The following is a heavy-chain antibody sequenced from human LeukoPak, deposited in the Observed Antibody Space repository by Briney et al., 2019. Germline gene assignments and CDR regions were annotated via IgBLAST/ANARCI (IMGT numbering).Heavy chain of an antibody. CDR2: INPNSGGT. CDR1: GYAFTGYY. V-gene: IGHV1-2*02. CDR3: ARARITMVRGSRYGMDV. J-gene: IGHJ6*02. D-gene: IGHD3-10*01. Sequence: ASVKVSCKASGYAFTGYYMHWVRQAPEQGLEWMGWINPNSGGTNYAQKFQGRVTMTRDTSISTAYMELSRLRSDDTAVYYCARARITMVRGSRYGMDVWGQGTTVTVSS.